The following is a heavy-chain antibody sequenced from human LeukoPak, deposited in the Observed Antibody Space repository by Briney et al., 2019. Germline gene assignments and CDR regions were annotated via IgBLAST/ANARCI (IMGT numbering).Heavy chain of an antibody. J-gene: IGHJ4*02. Sequence: SETLSLTCTVSGGSISSYYWGWIRQPPGKGLEWIGSIYNSGSTDYTPSLKSRVTISADTSKNQFSLKLSSVTAAETAVYYCARHRHGYGSSPFDYWGQGTLVTVSS. CDR3: ARHRHGYGSSPFDY. D-gene: IGHD3-10*01. CDR2: IYNSGST. CDR1: GGSISSYY. V-gene: IGHV4-39*01.